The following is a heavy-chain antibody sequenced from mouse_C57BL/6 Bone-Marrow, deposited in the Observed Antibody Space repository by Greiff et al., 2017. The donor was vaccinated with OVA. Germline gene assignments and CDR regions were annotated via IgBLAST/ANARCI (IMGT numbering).Heavy chain of an antibody. Sequence: EVQLVESGGGLVKPGGSLKLSCAASGFTFSSYAMSWVRQTPEKRLEWVATISDGGSYTYYPDNVKGRFTITRDNAKNNQYLQMSHLKSEDTAMYYGARIAQGREAWFAYWGQGTLVTVSA. CDR2: ISDGGSYT. J-gene: IGHJ3*01. V-gene: IGHV5-4*01. CDR3: ARIAQGREAWFAY. D-gene: IGHD3-2*02. CDR1: GFTFSSYA.